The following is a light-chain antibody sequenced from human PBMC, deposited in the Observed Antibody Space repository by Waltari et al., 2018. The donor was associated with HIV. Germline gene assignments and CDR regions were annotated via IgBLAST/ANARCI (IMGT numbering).Light chain of an antibody. CDR3: SSYTSSTYVV. CDR2: DVS. J-gene: IGLJ2*01. Sequence: QSALTQPASVSGSPGQSITISCTGTSNDVGGYNYVSWYQQHPGKVPKLMINDVSNRPSGVSYRFSGSKSGNTACLTISWLQAEDEADYYCSSYTSSTYVVFGGGTKLTVL. CDR1: SNDVGGYNY. V-gene: IGLV2-14*03.